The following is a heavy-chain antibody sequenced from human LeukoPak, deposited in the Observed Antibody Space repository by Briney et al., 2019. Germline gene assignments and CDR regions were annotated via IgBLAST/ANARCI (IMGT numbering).Heavy chain of an antibody. CDR1: GYTFTNYG. CDR2: ISPYNDNT. D-gene: IGHD3-10*01. CDR3: ATHYGSGNSYYYFYYMDV. Sequence: GASVKVSCKTSGYTFTNYGLSWVRQAPGQGLEWMGWISPYNDNTNYAQKFQGRVTMTTDTSTRTAYMELRSLRSEDTAVYYCATHYGSGNSYYYFYYMDVWGKGTTVTISS. V-gene: IGHV1-18*01. J-gene: IGHJ6*03.